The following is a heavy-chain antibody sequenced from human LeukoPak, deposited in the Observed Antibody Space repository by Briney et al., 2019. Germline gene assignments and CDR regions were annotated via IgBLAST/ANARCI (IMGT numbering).Heavy chain of an antibody. CDR2: INPDGSST. CDR3: ARGRITSSWYYFDY. Sequence: GSLRLSCAASGFTFSGYWMHWVRQAPGKGLVWVSRINPDGSSTTYADSVKGRFTISRDNAKNTLYLQMNSLRVEDTAVYYCARGRITSSWYYFDYWGQGALVTVSS. CDR1: GFTFSGYW. J-gene: IGHJ4*02. D-gene: IGHD6-13*01. V-gene: IGHV3-74*01.